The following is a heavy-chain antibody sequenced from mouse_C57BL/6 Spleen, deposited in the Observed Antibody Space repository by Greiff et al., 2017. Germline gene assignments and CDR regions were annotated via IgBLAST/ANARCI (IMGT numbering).Heavy chain of an antibody. Sequence: QVQLQQSGAELARPGASVKLSCKASGYTFTSYGISWVKQRTGQGLEWIGEIYPRSGNTYYNEKFKGKATLTADKSSSTAYMELRSLTSEDSAVYFCARRFYDGYYNYRGQGTTLTVSS. V-gene: IGHV1-81*01. J-gene: IGHJ2*01. D-gene: IGHD2-3*01. CDR3: ARRFYDGYYNY. CDR2: IYPRSGNT. CDR1: GYTFTSYG.